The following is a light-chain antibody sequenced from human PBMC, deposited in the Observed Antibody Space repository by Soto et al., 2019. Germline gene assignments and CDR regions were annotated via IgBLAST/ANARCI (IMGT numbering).Light chain of an antibody. CDR1: SSDVGAYNY. CDR3: SSYTSATTYV. V-gene: IGLV2-14*01. Sequence: QSVLTPPASLSGSPGQSITISCTGTSSDVGAYNYDSWYQQYPGEAPKVIIYDVSHRPAGVSNRFSGSKSGNTASLTISGLQTQDEADYYCSSYTSATTYVFGTGTKVTVL. CDR2: DVS. J-gene: IGLJ1*01.